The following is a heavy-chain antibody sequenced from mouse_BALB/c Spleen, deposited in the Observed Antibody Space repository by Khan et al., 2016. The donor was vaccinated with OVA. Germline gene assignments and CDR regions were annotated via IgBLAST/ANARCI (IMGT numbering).Heavy chain of an antibody. J-gene: IGHJ4*01. CDR1: GYSITSGYS. Sequence: EVQLQESGPDLVKPSQSLSLTCTVTGYSITSGYSWHWLRQFPGNKLEWMGYIYFSGTINYNPSLKSRISITRDTSKNQFFLQFNSVTTKDTATYYCARDGNYMDYWGQGTSVTVSS. V-gene: IGHV3-1*02. D-gene: IGHD2-1*01. CDR3: ARDGNYMDY. CDR2: IYFSGTI.